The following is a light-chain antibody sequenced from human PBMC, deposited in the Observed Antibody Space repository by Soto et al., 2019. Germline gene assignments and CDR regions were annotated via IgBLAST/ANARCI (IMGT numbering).Light chain of an antibody. V-gene: IGKV3-20*01. J-gene: IGKJ5*01. CDR2: GAS. Sequence: EIVLRQSPGTLSLSPGERATLSCRASQSVSSSCLTWYQQKPGQAPRLLIYGASSRATGIPDRFSGSGSGTDFTLTTSRLEPEDFAVYYCQQYGSSPLTFGQGTRLEIK. CDR1: QSVSSSC. CDR3: QQYGSSPLT.